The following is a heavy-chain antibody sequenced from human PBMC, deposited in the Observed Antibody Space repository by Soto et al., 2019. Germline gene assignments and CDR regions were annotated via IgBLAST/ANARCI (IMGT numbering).Heavy chain of an antibody. V-gene: IGHV3-23*01. J-gene: IGHJ5*02. CDR3: ARENYGDHLNWFDP. CDR1: GFTFSTYS. CDR2: ISNSGGST. D-gene: IGHD4-17*01. Sequence: GGSLRLSCAASGFTFSTYSMTWLRQAPGKGLQWVSTISNSGGSTYYIDSVKGRFTISRDNSKNTLYLQMNSLRAEDTAVYYWARENYGDHLNWFDPWGQGTLVTVSS.